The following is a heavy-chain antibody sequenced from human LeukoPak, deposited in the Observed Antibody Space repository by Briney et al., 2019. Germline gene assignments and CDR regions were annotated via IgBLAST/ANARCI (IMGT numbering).Heavy chain of an antibody. Sequence: GGSLGLSCAASGFTFSSYRLSWVRQAPGRGLEWVSTISGGGDYTSYADSVKGRFTISRDNSKNTLYLQMNGLRVEDSALYYCAKSRSLESTPYYLDYRGQGTLVTVSS. D-gene: IGHD3-3*01. V-gene: IGHV3-23*01. CDR3: AKSRSLESTPYYLDY. CDR2: ISGGGDYT. J-gene: IGHJ4*02. CDR1: GFTFSSYR.